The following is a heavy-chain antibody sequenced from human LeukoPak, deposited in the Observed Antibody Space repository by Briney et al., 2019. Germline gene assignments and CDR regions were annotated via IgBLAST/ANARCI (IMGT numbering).Heavy chain of an antibody. Sequence: GGSLRLSCAASGFVFSSYSMNWVRQAPGRGLEWISYIGLASGFTSYADSVKGRFTISSDTARNSLYLHMHSLRAEGTAVYYCARDHNWAFDYWGQGALVTVSS. J-gene: IGHJ4*02. D-gene: IGHD1-20*01. V-gene: IGHV3-21*05. CDR3: ARDHNWAFDY. CDR1: GFVFSSYS. CDR2: IGLASGFT.